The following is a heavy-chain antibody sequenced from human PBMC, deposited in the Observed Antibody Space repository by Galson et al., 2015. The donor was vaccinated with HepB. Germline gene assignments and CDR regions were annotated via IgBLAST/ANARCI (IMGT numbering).Heavy chain of an antibody. CDR3: ARIYSGYDWGDYYMDV. V-gene: IGHV4-59*01. Sequence: SETLSLTCTVSGGSISSYYWSWIRQPPGKGLEWIGYIYYSGSTNYNPSLKSRVTISVDTSKNQFSLKLSSVTAADTAVYYCARIYSGYDWGDYYMDVWGKGTTVTVSS. J-gene: IGHJ6*03. CDR2: IYYSGST. D-gene: IGHD5-12*01. CDR1: GGSISSYY.